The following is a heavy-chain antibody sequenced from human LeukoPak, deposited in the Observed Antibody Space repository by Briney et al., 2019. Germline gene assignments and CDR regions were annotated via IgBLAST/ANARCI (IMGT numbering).Heavy chain of an antibody. J-gene: IGHJ4*02. D-gene: IGHD3-10*01. CDR3: ARDEWFGELYYFDY. V-gene: IGHV1-2*02. Sequence: SVKVSCKASGYTFTGYYMHWVRQAPGQGLEWMGWINPNSGGTNYAQKFQGRVTMTRDTSISTAYMELSRLRSDDTAVYYCARDEWFGELYYFDYWGQGPLVTVSS. CDR2: INPNSGGT. CDR1: GYTFTGYY.